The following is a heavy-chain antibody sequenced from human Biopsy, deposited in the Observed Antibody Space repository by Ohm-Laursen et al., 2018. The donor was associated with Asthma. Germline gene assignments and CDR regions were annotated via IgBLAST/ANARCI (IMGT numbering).Heavy chain of an antibody. J-gene: IGHJ4*02. CDR2: ISWNSGSI. D-gene: IGHD1-26*01. V-gene: IGHV3-9*01. CDR3: AKGEWELLEANFDY. CDR1: GFTFDDYA. Sequence: SLRLSCAALGFTFDDYAMHWVRQAPGKGLEWVSGISWNSGSIGYADSVKGRFTISRDNAKNSLYLQMNSLRAEDTALYYCAKGEWELLEANFDYWGQGTLVTVSS.